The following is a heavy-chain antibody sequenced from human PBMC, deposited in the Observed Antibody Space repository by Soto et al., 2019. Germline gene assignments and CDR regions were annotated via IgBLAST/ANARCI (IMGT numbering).Heavy chain of an antibody. J-gene: IGHJ4*02. CDR1: GGSISSSSYY. V-gene: IGHV4-39*01. Sequence: QLQLQESGPGLVKPSETLSLTCTVSGGSISSSSYYWGWIRQPPGKGLEWIGSIYYSGSTYYNPSLKSRVTISVDTSNNQFSLKLSSVTAADTAVYYCARHSAILTDFDYWGQGTLVTVSS. CDR3: ARHSAILTDFDY. D-gene: IGHD3-9*01. CDR2: IYYSGST.